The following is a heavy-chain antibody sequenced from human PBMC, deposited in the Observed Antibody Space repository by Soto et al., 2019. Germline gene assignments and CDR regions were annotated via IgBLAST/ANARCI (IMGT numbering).Heavy chain of an antibody. V-gene: IGHV3-30-3*01. CDR3: ARYPMDFWSGYYIGYCNYVMEF. Sequence: IRKKQGKGLEWVEVIAYDGSNKYYADSVKGRFTISGDNSKNTLYLQMNSLRAEDTAVYYCARYPMDFWSGYYIGYCNYVMEFWGHGTIVTV. CDR2: IAYDGSNK. D-gene: IGHD3-3*01. J-gene: IGHJ6*01.